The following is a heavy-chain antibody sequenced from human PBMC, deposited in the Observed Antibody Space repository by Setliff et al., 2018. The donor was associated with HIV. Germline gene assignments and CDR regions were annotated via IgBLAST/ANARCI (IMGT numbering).Heavy chain of an antibody. CDR1: GFTFRSYA. V-gene: IGHV3-23*01. CDR2: ISGSGGTT. D-gene: IGHD7-27*01. Sequence: PGGSLRLSCAASGFTFRSYAMSWVRQAPGKALEWVSGISGSGGTTYYADSVKGRFTISRDNSKNTLYLQMSSLRAEDRAVYYCATDLHWAFDYWGQGSLVTVSS. CDR3: ATDLHWAFDY. J-gene: IGHJ4*02.